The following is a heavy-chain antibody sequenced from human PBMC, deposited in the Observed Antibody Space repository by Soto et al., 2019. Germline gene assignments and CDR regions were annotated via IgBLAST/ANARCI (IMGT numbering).Heavy chain of an antibody. J-gene: IGHJ6*02. D-gene: IGHD4-17*01. CDR2: ISAYNGNT. Sequence: QVQLVQSGAEVKKPGASVKVSCKASGYTFTSYGISWVRQAPGQGLEWMGWISAYNGNTNYAQKLQGRVTMTTDTSTSTAYMELRSLRYDDTAVYYCARIGSYGDYLYYYYGMDVWGQGTTVTVSS. V-gene: IGHV1-18*04. CDR3: ARIGSYGDYLYYYYGMDV. CDR1: GYTFTSYG.